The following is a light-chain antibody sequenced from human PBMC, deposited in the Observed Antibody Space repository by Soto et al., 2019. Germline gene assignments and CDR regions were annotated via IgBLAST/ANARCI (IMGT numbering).Light chain of an antibody. CDR3: QHYGRSPCYS. CDR2: DAS. J-gene: IGKJ2*01. CDR1: QSVSSSY. Sequence: EIVLTQSPGTLSLSPGERATLSCRASQSVSSSYLAWYQQKPGQAPRLLIYDASSRATGIPDRFSGSGSGTDFTLTISRLEPEDFAVYYCQHYGRSPCYSFGQGTKLDIK. V-gene: IGKV3-20*01.